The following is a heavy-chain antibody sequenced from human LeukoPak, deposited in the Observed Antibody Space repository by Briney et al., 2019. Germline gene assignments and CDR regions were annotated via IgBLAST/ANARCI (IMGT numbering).Heavy chain of an antibody. D-gene: IGHD3-22*01. CDR1: GFTFSSYE. Sequence: GGSLRLSCAASGFTFSSYEMSWVRQAPGKGLEWVANIKQDGSEKYYVDSLKGRFTISKDNAKNSLYLQMNSLRAEDTAVYYCARVNYDSSGYYRSAPFDYWGQGTLVTVSS. CDR3: ARVNYDSSGYYRSAPFDY. J-gene: IGHJ4*02. CDR2: IKQDGSEK. V-gene: IGHV3-7*01.